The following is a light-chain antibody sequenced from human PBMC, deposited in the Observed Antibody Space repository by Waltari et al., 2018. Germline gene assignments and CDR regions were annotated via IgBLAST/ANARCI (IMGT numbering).Light chain of an antibody. V-gene: IGKV2-30*01. J-gene: IGKJ2*01. CDR1: LSLVSGDGHTY. CDR3: MQGTHEPT. CDR2: EIL. Sequence: DVVMTQSPLSLPVTLGQSASISCRSSLSLVSGDGHTYLHWFHQRPGQSPRRLIYEILVRDVGVPDRFSASGSGTEFTLKISRVEAEDVGVYYCMQGTHEPTFGQGTKLEIK.